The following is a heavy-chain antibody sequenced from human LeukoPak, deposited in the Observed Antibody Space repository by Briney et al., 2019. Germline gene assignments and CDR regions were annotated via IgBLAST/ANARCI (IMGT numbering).Heavy chain of an antibody. V-gene: IGHV4-59*01. CDR1: GGSISSYY. D-gene: IGHD4-17*01. Sequence: SETLSLTCTVSGGSISSYYWSWIRQPPGKGLEWIGYIYYSGSTNYNPSLKSRVTISVDTSKNQFSLKLSSVTAADTAVYYCARADYGAVNWFDPWGQGTLVTVSS. J-gene: IGHJ5*02. CDR2: IYYSGST. CDR3: ARADYGAVNWFDP.